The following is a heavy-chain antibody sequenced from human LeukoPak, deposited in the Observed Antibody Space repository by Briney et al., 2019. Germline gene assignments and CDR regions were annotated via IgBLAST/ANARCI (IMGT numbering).Heavy chain of an antibody. V-gene: IGHV3-23*01. CDR3: AKGKEAVAGSFPFDY. J-gene: IGHJ4*02. Sequence: HPGGTLRLSCAASGFTFSSYGMSWVRQAPGKGLEWVSAISGSGGSTYYADSVKGRFTISRDNSKNTLYLQMNSLRAEDTAVYYCAKGKEAVAGSFPFDYWGQGTLVTVSS. D-gene: IGHD6-19*01. CDR2: ISGSGGST. CDR1: GFTFSSYG.